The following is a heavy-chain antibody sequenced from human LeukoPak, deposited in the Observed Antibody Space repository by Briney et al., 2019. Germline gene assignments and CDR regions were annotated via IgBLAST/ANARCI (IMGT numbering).Heavy chain of an antibody. V-gene: IGHV3-53*01. J-gene: IGHJ6*03. CDR1: GFTVSGNY. CDR3: ARVDVPYSSSSQYYYYYMDV. D-gene: IGHD6-6*01. Sequence: PGGSLRLSCAASGFTVSGNYMSWVRQAPGKGLEWVSVIYSGYSGGSTYYADSVKGRFTISKDTSKNTLYLQMSSLRAEDTAVYYCARVDVPYSSSSQYYYYYMDVWGKGTTVTVSS. CDR2: IYSGYSGGST.